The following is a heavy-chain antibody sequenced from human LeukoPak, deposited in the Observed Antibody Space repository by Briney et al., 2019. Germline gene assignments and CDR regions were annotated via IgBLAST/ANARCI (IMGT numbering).Heavy chain of an antibody. D-gene: IGHD6-13*01. CDR2: ISGSGGST. CDR1: GFTFSSYA. J-gene: IGHJ4*02. Sequence: GGSLRLSCAASGFTFSSYAMSWVRQAPGKGLEWVSAISGSGGSTFYADSVKGRFTISRDNSKNTLYLQMNSLIAEDTAVYYCAKDRGAAAGRAVFDYWGQGTLVTVSS. CDR3: AKDRGAAAGRAVFDY. V-gene: IGHV3-23*01.